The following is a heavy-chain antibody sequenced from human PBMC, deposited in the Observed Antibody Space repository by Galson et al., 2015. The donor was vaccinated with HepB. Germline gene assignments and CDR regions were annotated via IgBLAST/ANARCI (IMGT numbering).Heavy chain of an antibody. CDR1: GYTFTTYY. J-gene: IGHJ6*02. D-gene: IGHD6-19*01. Sequence: SVKVSCKASGYTFTTYYMHWVRQAPGQGLEWMGTINPTTGTTTYAQRFQGRVTMIRDTSTSTVYMELSSLRSEDTAVYYCATKGSPVNIAVAGHDRKYCYYGMDVWGQGTTVTVSS. CDR2: INPTTGTT. V-gene: IGHV1-46*01. CDR3: ATKGSPVNIAVAGHDRKYCYYGMDV.